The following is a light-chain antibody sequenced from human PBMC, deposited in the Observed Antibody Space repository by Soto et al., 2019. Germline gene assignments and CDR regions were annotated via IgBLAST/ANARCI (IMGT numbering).Light chain of an antibody. V-gene: IGLV6-57*03. J-gene: IGLJ2*01. CDR1: SGSIASNY. CDR2: EDN. Sequence: NFMLTQPHSVSESPGKTVTISCTRSSGSIASNYVQWYQQRPGSAPTTVIYEDNQRPSGVPDRFSGSIDSSSNSAPLTISGLKTEDEADYYCQSYDSVYVVFGGGTKVTVL. CDR3: QSYDSVYVV.